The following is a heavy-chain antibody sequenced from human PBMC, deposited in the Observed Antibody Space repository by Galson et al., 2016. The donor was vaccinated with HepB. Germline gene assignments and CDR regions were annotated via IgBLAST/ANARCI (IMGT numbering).Heavy chain of an antibody. D-gene: IGHD2-15*01. V-gene: IGHV3-33*06. Sequence: FLELSCASSGFIFSGYGRHWVPPARGKGPECAAVIWCDGQKQYYAGSVKGRLPISRNNSQNTRYLQMNSLRTEDTAVYYCAKGLKAPGCHYYMDSWGKGATVTVAS. CDR2: IWCDGQKQ. CDR1: GFIFSGYG. J-gene: IGHJ6*03. CDR3: AKGLKAPGCHYYMDS.